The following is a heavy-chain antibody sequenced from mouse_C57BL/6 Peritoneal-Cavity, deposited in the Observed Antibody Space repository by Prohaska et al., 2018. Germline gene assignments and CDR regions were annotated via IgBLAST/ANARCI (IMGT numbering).Heavy chain of an antibody. D-gene: IGHD2-4*01. CDR1: GFSLTSYG. J-gene: IGHJ1*03. CDR3: ARDYDWYFDV. V-gene: IGHV2-6*03. Sequence: QVQLKESGPGLVAPSQSLSITCTVSGFSLTSYGVHRVRQPPGKGLEWLVVIWSDGSTTYNSARKSRLSSSKDNSKSQVFLKMNSLQTDDTAMYYCARDYDWYFDVWGTGTTVTVSS. CDR2: IWSDGST.